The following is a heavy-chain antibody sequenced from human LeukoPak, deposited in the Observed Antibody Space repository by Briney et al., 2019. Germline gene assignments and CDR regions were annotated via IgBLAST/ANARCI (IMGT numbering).Heavy chain of an antibody. Sequence: PGGSLRLSCAASGFTFSSYSMNWVRQAPGNGLEWVSYISSSSSTIYYADSVKGRFTISRDNAKNSLYLQMNSLRDEDTAVYYCARDQTCVMYSSGWYNWFDPWGQGTLVTVSS. D-gene: IGHD6-19*01. V-gene: IGHV3-48*02. CDR1: GFTFSSYS. CDR3: ARDQTCVMYSSGWYNWFDP. J-gene: IGHJ5*02. CDR2: ISSSSSTI.